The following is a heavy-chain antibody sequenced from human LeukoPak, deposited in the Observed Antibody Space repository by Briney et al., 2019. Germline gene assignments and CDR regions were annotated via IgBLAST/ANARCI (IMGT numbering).Heavy chain of an antibody. J-gene: IGHJ4*02. V-gene: IGHV1-69*01. Sequence: SVKVSCKASGGTFGSYAVSWVRQAPGQGLEWMGGIIPILGTANYAQKFQGRVTITADESTSTAYMELSSLRSEDTAVYYCARDRYYDGSGHYFESIYWGQGTLVTVSS. CDR3: ARDRYYDGSGHYFESIY. CDR1: GGTFGSYA. D-gene: IGHD3-22*01. CDR2: IIPILGTA.